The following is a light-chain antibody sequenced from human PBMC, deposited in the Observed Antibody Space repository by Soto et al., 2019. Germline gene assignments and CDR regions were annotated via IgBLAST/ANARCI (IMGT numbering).Light chain of an antibody. J-gene: IGLJ2*01. CDR2: XXX. CDR3: QSYDSSLSVV. V-gene: IGLV1-40*01. Sequence: QSALTQPPSVSGAPGQRVTISCTGSRSNIGAGYDVHWYQQLPGTAPKVLIYXXXNRXSXXXXXXXGSKSVTSASLAITGLQAEDEADYYCQSYDSSLSVVFGGGTKLTVL. CDR1: RSNIGAGYD.